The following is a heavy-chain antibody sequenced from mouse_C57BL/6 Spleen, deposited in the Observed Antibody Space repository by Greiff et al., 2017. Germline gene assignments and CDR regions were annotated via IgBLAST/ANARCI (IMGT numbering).Heavy chain of an antibody. CDR3: AREAAQARAGFAY. CDR2: IDPANGNT. CDR1: GFTIKNTY. Sequence: EVQLQQSVAELVRPGASVKLSCTASGFTIKNTYMHWVKQRPEQGLEWIGRIDPANGNTKYAPKFQGHATITADTSSNTADLQLSSLTSEDAALYYCAREAAQARAGFAYWGQGTLVTVSA. V-gene: IGHV14-3*01. D-gene: IGHD3-2*02. J-gene: IGHJ3*01.